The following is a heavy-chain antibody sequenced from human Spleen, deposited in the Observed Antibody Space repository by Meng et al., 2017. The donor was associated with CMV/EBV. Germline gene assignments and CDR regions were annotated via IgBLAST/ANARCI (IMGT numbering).Heavy chain of an antibody. J-gene: IGHJ6*02. D-gene: IGHD2-2*01. CDR1: GFTVSSNY. CDR3: AREVVVVPAAPYYYYYGMDV. V-gene: IGHV3-53*01. Sequence: GESLKISCAASGFTVSSNYMSWVRQAPGKGLEWVSVIYSGGSTYYADSVKGRFTISRDNSKNTLDLQMNSLRAEDTAVYYCAREVVVVPAAPYYYYYGMDVWGQGTTVTVSS. CDR2: IYSGGST.